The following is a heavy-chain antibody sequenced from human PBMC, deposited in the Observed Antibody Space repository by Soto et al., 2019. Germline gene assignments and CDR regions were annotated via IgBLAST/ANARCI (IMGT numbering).Heavy chain of an antibody. CDR2: ISGSGDST. D-gene: IGHD5-18*01. CDR1: GFTFSSYA. CDR3: AKGIYSYGYNSFDY. Sequence: GGSLRLSCAASGFTFSSYAMSWVRQAPGKGLEWVSAISGSGDSTYDADSVKGRFAISRDNSKNTLYLQMNSLRAEDTAVYYCAKGIYSYGYNSFDYWSQGTLVTVSS. V-gene: IGHV3-23*01. J-gene: IGHJ4*02.